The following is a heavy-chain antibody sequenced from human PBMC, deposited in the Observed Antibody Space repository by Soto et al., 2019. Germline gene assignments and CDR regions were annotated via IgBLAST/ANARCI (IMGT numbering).Heavy chain of an antibody. CDR1: GFTFSSYG. V-gene: IGHV3-30*18. J-gene: IGHJ6*03. CDR2: ISYDGSNK. Sequence: PGGSLRLSCAASGFTFSSYGMHWVSQAPGKGLEWVAVISYDGSNKYYADSVEGRFTISRDNSKNTLYLQMNSLRAEDTAVYYCAKDGVARITIFGVVPILYYYYMDVWGKGTTVTVSS. D-gene: IGHD3-3*01. CDR3: AKDGVARITIFGVVPILYYYYMDV.